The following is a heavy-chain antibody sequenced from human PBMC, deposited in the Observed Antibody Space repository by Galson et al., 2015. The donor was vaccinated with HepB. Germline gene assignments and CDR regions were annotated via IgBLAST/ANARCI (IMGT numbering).Heavy chain of an antibody. CDR1: GFTFSSYA. D-gene: IGHD4-17*01. V-gene: IGHV3-30*04. CDR2: ISYDGSNK. CDR3: ARDDKARCPDY. Sequence: SLRLSCAASGFTFSSYAMHWVRQAPGKGLEGVAVISYDGSNKYYADSVKGRFTISRDNSKNTLYLQMNSLRAEDTAVYYCARDDKARCPDYWGQGTLVTVSS. J-gene: IGHJ4*02.